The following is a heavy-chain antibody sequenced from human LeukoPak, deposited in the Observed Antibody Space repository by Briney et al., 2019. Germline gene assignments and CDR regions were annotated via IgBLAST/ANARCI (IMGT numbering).Heavy chain of an antibody. D-gene: IGHD3-10*01. CDR1: GFTFSDYY. J-gene: IGHJ4*02. Sequence: MAGRSLSLSCAASGFTFSDYYMSWIRQRPGEGLEWVSFVSSSGSTIYYEDSVHGRFIISRVNAKNSLYLQMNSLMAAATAVFYCARDYALLWFFVYWGQGALVTVSS. CDR3: ARDYALLWFFVY. CDR2: VSSSGSTI. V-gene: IGHV3-11*04.